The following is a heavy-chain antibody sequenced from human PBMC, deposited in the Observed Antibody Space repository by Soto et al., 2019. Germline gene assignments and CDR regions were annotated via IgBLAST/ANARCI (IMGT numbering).Heavy chain of an antibody. D-gene: IGHD6-6*01. CDR1: CGSIISYY. V-gene: IGHV4-59*01. J-gene: IGHJ6*02. Sequence: PSETLSLTCTFSCGSIISYYWSWIRQPPGKGLEWIGYIYYSGSTSYNPSLKSRVTISADTSKNQFSLTLSSVTAADTAVYYCARDKGYSSSSRLYYGMDVWGQGTTVTVSS. CDR2: IYYSGST. CDR3: ARDKGYSSSSRLYYGMDV.